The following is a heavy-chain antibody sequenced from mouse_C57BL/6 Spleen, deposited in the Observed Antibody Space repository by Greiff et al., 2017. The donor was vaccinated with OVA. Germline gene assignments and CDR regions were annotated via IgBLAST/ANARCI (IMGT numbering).Heavy chain of an antibody. Sequence: EVKLVESGGDLVKPGGSLKLSCAASGFTFSSYGMSWVRQTPDKRLEWVATISSGGSYTYYPDSVKGRFTISRDNAKNTLYLQMSSLKSEDTAMYYCARKDTTVVATRYFDYWGQGTTLTVSS. CDR2: ISSGGSYT. V-gene: IGHV5-6*01. CDR3: ARKDTTVVATRYFDY. D-gene: IGHD1-1*01. CDR1: GFTFSSYG. J-gene: IGHJ2*01.